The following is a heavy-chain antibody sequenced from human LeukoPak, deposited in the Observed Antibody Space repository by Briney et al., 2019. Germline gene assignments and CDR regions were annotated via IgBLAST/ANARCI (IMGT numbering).Heavy chain of an antibody. CDR2: IYWDDDK. V-gene: IGHV2-5*02. Sequence: SGPTLVKPTQTLTLTCTVSGFSLSSSGVHVGWIRQPPGKALEWLALIYWDDDKRYSPSLKSRLTITKDTSKKQVVLTITNMDPVDTATYYCARSFSTDWSIDYWGQGTLDTVSS. J-gene: IGHJ4*02. CDR1: GFSLSSSGVH. D-gene: IGHD3-9*01. CDR3: ARSFSTDWSIDY.